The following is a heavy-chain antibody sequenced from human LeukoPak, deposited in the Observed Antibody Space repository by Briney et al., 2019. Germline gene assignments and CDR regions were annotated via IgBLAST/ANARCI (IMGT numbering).Heavy chain of an antibody. J-gene: IGHJ6*02. Sequence: GASVKVSCKASGYTFTSCDINWVRQATGQGLEWMGWMNPNSGNTGYAQKFQGRVTMTRNTSISTAYMELSSLRSEDTAVYYCARGGFLEWLLPYYGMDVWGQGTTVTVSS. V-gene: IGHV1-8*01. D-gene: IGHD3-3*01. CDR3: ARGGFLEWLLPYYGMDV. CDR1: GYTFTSCD. CDR2: MNPNSGNT.